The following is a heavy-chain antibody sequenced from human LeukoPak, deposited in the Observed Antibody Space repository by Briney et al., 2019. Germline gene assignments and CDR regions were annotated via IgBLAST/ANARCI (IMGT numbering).Heavy chain of an antibody. CDR2: IYSGGST. D-gene: IGHD1-26*01. J-gene: IGHJ4*02. Sequence: GGSLRLSCAASGFTVSSNYMSWVRQAPGKGLEWVSVIYSGGSTYYADSVKGRFTISRDNSKNTLYLQMNSLRAEDTAVYYCAREAPSGSYFDYWGQGTLVTVSS. V-gene: IGHV3-53*01. CDR3: AREAPSGSYFDY. CDR1: GFTVSSNY.